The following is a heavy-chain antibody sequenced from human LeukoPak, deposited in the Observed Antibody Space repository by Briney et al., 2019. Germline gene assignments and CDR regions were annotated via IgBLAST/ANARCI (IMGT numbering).Heavy chain of an antibody. CDR3: AKDRYTSSWYYFDY. J-gene: IGHJ4*02. CDR2: ISGSDATT. D-gene: IGHD6-13*01. Sequence: GGSLRLSCAASGFTFSSYAMSWVRQAPGKGLEWVSAISGSDATTHYADSVKGRFTISRDNSKNTLYLQLNSLRAEDAAVYYCAKDRYTSSWYYFDYWGQGTLVTVSS. CDR1: GFTFSSYA. V-gene: IGHV3-23*01.